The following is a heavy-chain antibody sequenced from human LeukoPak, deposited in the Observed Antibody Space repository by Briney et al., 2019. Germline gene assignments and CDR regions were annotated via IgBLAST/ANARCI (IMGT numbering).Heavy chain of an antibody. D-gene: IGHD6-19*01. CDR3: ARDLRYSSGWSASGMAV. J-gene: IGHJ6*03. V-gene: IGHV1-18*01. CDR2: ISTYNGNT. CDR1: GYTFTSYG. Sequence: ASVKVSCKASGYTFTSYGISWVRQAPGQGLEWMGWISTYNGNTNYAQKLQGRVSMTTDTSTSTAYMDPRSLRSDDAAVYYCARDLRYSSGWSASGMAVWDKGTTATISS.